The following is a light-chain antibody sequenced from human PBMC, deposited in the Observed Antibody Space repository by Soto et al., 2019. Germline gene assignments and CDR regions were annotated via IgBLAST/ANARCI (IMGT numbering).Light chain of an antibody. J-gene: IGLJ2*01. CDR3: QSYDSSLNGVI. Sequence: QSVLTQPPSVSVAPGQRVTISCTGSSSNIGAGYDVHWYQQLPGTAPKLLIYGNSNRPSGVPDRFSGSKSGTSASLAITGLQDEDEADYYCQSYDSSLNGVIFGGGTKLTVL. CDR1: SSNIGAGYD. V-gene: IGLV1-40*01. CDR2: GNS.